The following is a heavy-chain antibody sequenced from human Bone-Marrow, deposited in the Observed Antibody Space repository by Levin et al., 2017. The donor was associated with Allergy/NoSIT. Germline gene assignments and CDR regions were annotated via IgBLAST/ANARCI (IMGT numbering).Heavy chain of an antibody. CDR2: VYYSGST. Sequence: PSETLSLTCTVSGGSISNNYWSWIRQPPGKGLEWIAYVYYSGSTNYNPSLKSRVTISVDTSKNHFSLRLRSVTAADTAVYYCARDGPRGTFDMWGLGTMVTVSS. CDR1: GGSISNNY. V-gene: IGHV4-59*01. D-gene: IGHD3-10*01. CDR3: ARDGPRGTFDM. J-gene: IGHJ3*02.